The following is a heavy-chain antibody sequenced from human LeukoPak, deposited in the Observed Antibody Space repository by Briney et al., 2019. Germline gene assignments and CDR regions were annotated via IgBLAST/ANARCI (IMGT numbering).Heavy chain of an antibody. CDR2: IYYSGST. D-gene: IGHD3-3*01. Sequence: SETLSLTCTVSGGSMSPYHWGWIRQPPGKGLEWTGYIYYSGSTNYNPSLKSRVTISVDTSKNQFSLKLSSVTAADTAVYYCARGIYDFWSGSNSDAFDIWGQGTMVTVSS. J-gene: IGHJ3*02. V-gene: IGHV4-59*01. CDR3: ARGIYDFWSGSNSDAFDI. CDR1: GGSMSPYH.